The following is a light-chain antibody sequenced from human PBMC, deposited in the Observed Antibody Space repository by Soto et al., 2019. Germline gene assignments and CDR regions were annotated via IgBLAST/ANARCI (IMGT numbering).Light chain of an antibody. CDR2: DAS. V-gene: IGKV3-11*01. Sequence: EIVLTQSPATLSLSPGERATLSCRASQSVSSYLAWYQQKPGQAPRLLIYDASNRATGIPARFSGSGSGTDSTLPTSSPEPEDLACYYCHQRRNCPFFGQGTKRDIK. CDR3: HQRRNCPF. J-gene: IGKJ2*01. CDR1: QSVSSY.